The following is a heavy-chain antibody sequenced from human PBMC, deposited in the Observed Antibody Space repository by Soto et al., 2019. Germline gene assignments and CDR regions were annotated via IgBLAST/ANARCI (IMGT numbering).Heavy chain of an antibody. Sequence: SETLSLTCTVSGGSISSGGYYWSWIRQHPGKGLEWIGYIYYSGSTYYNPSLKSRVTISVDTSKNQFSLKLSSVTAADTAVYYCARGSMVRGVIDWYYYYGMDVWGQGTTVTVSS. J-gene: IGHJ6*02. V-gene: IGHV4-31*03. CDR2: IYYSGST. CDR1: GGSISSGGYY. CDR3: ARGSMVRGVIDWYYYYGMDV. D-gene: IGHD3-10*01.